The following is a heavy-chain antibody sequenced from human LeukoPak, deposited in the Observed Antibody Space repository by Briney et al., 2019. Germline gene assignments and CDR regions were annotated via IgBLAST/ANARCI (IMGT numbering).Heavy chain of an antibody. CDR1: GFIFSSYA. V-gene: IGHV3-64*01. D-gene: IGHD5-24*01. CDR2: ISSNGGST. Sequence: GGSLRLSCAASGFIFSSYAMHWVRQAPGKGLEYVSAISSNGGSTYYANSVKGRFTISRDNSKNTLYLQMGSLRAEDMAVYYCARSNGYNLYIDYWGQGTPVTVSS. J-gene: IGHJ4*02. CDR3: ARSNGYNLYIDY.